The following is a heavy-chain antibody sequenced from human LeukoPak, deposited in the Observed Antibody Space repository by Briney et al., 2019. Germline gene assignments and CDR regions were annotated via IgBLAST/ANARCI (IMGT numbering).Heavy chain of an antibody. D-gene: IGHD5-12*01. Sequence: SVKLCCKASGGTFSSYAISWVRQAPGQGLEWMGGIIPIFGTANYAQKFQGRVTITADKSTSTAYMELSSLRSEDTAVYYCARMGVGWLRYNYFDYWGQGTLVTVSS. V-gene: IGHV1-69*06. CDR1: GGTFSSYA. J-gene: IGHJ4*02. CDR2: IIPIFGTA. CDR3: ARMGVGWLRYNYFDY.